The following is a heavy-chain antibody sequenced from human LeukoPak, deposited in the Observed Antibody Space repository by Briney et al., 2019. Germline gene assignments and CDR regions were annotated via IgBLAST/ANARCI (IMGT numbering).Heavy chain of an antibody. CDR3: ARDGLDYDTTGYSH. CDR2: IFSGGRT. J-gene: IGHJ4*02. D-gene: IGHD3-22*01. CDR1: VGSVRSSSDY. Sequence: SETLSLTCSVSVGSVRSSSDYWAWIRQSPGKGLEWVGTIFSGGRTYYNPSLMSRVTVSLDMSTNQFFLKVSSVTATDTAMHFCARDGLDYDTTGYSHWGQGILVTVAS. V-gene: IGHV4-39*07.